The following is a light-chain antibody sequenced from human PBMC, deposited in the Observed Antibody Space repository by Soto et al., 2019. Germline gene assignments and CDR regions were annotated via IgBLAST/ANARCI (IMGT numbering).Light chain of an antibody. CDR2: DSS. CDR1: QSLSSNF. CDR3: QQYGGSPTT. J-gene: IGKJ1*01. Sequence: EIVLTQSPATLSLSPGERATLSCRASQSLSSNFLAWYQQKPGQPPRLLIYDSSTRATGFPDRFSGSGSGTDFTLTIIRLEPEDFEVYYCQQYGGSPTTFGQGTKVDIK. V-gene: IGKV3-20*01.